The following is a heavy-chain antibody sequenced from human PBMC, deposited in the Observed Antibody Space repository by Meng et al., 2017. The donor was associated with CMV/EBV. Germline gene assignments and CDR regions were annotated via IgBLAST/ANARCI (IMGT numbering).Heavy chain of an antibody. D-gene: IGHD3-3*01. Sequence: ASVKVSCKASGYTFTSYYMHWVRQAPGQGLEWMGIINPSGGSTSYAQKFQGRVNMTRDTSTSTVYMELSSLRSEDTAVYYCARDQPVRDFWSGYYNAEFYYYGMDVWGQGTTVTVSS. CDR1: GYTFTSYY. CDR2: INPSGGST. CDR3: ARDQPVRDFWSGYYNAEFYYYGMDV. J-gene: IGHJ6*02. V-gene: IGHV1-46*01.